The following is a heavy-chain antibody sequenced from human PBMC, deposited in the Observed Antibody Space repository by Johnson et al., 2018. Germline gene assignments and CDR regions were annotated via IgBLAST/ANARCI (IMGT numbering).Heavy chain of an antibody. CDR1: GGSISSYY. J-gene: IGHJ3*02. V-gene: IGHV4-59*01. Sequence: QVQLVQSGPGLVKPSETXSLTCTVSGGSISSYYWSWIRQPPGKGLEWIGYIYYSGSTNYNPSLKSRVTISVDTSKNQFSLKLRSVTAADTAVYYCARAQYSYGLDAFDIWGQGTMVTVSS. CDR3: ARAQYSYGLDAFDI. CDR2: IYYSGST. D-gene: IGHD5-18*01.